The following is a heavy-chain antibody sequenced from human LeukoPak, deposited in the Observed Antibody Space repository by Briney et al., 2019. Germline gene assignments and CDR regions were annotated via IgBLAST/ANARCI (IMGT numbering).Heavy chain of an antibody. Sequence: GASVKVSCKASGYTFTSYDINWVRQAPGQGLEWMGWMNPNSGNTGYAQKFQGRVTMTRNTSISTAYMELSSLRSEDTAVYYCARAPWGSGSYDDYWGQGTLVTVSS. D-gene: IGHD1-26*01. CDR1: GYTFTSYD. CDR2: MNPNSGNT. J-gene: IGHJ4*02. CDR3: ARAPWGSGSYDDY. V-gene: IGHV1-8*01.